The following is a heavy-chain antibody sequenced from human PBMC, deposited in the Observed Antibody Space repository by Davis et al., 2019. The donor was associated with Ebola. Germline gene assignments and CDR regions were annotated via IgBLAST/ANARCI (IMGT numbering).Heavy chain of an antibody. CDR3: ARSLKTREFDS. CDR1: GFTFSSYS. Sequence: PGGSLRLSCAASGFTFSSYSMNWVRQAPGKGLEWVSSISSSSSYIYYADSVKGRFTISRDNAKNSLYLQMNSLKTEDTAVYYCARSLKTREFDSWGQGTLVTVSS. J-gene: IGHJ4*02. V-gene: IGHV3-21*04. D-gene: IGHD2-21*01. CDR2: ISSSSSYI.